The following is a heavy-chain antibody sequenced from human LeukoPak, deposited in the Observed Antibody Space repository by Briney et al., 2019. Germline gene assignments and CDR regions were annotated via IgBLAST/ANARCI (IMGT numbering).Heavy chain of an antibody. V-gene: IGHV3-30*18. D-gene: IGHD3-10*01. CDR3: AKDGLWFGDLTYFDY. CDR2: ISSDGSNT. CDR1: GFTFSNYG. J-gene: IGHJ4*02. Sequence: PGGSLRLSCAASGFTFSNYGMHWVRQAPGKGLEWVAVISSDGSNTYYAYSVKGRFTISRDNSKNTLFLQMNSLRAEDTAVYYCAKDGLWFGDLTYFDYWGQGTLVTVSS.